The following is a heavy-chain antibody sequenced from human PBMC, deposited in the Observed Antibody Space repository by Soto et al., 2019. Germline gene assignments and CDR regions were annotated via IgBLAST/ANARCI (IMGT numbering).Heavy chain of an antibody. CDR1: GYTFTSYY. Sequence: AAVKVSCKASGYTFTSYYMHWVRQAPGQGLEWMGIINPSGGSTSYAQKFQGRVTMTRDTSTSTVYMELSSLRSEDTAVYYCARDGPVLGRSSSYCGGDCYADYWGQGTLVTVSS. V-gene: IGHV1-46*01. CDR2: INPSGGST. J-gene: IGHJ4*02. D-gene: IGHD2-21*02. CDR3: ARDGPVLGRSSSYCGGDCYADY.